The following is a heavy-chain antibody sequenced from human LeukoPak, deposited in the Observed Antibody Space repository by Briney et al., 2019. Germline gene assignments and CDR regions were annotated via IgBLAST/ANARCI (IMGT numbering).Heavy chain of an antibody. J-gene: IGHJ5*02. Sequence: ASVKVSCKASGYTFTGYFMHWVRQAPGQGLEWMGWINPNNGATNYVQKFQGRVTMTRDTSISTAYMELSSLRSDDTAVYYCAREGGVRAYFFDPWGQGTLVTVSS. V-gene: IGHV1-2*02. D-gene: IGHD2/OR15-2a*01. CDR2: INPNNGAT. CDR3: AREGGVRAYFFDP. CDR1: GYTFTGYF.